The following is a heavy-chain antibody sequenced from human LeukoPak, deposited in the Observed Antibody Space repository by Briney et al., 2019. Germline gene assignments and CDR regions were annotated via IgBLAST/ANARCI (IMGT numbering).Heavy chain of an antibody. CDR1: GFTFSSYS. CDR2: ISSSGTYI. D-gene: IGHD3-10*01. Sequence: GGSLTLSCAASGFTFSSYSMNWVRQAPGKGLEWVSSISSSGTYIYYADSVKGRFTISRDNAKNSLYLQMNSLRAEDTAVYYCARGVYYYGSGSSGDFDYWGQGTFASVSS. J-gene: IGHJ4*02. V-gene: IGHV3-21*01. CDR3: ARGVYYYGSGSSGDFDY.